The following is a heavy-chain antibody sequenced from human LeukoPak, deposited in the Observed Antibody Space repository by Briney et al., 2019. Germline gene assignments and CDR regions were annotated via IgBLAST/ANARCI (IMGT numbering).Heavy chain of an antibody. Sequence: ASVKVSCKASGYTFTSYYMHWVRQAPGQGLEWMGIINPSGGSTSYAQKFQGRVTMTRDTSTSTVYMELSSLSSEDTAVYYCARDSPTKIGSTTGDWFDPWGQGTLVTVSS. CDR3: ARDSPTKIGSTTGDWFDP. V-gene: IGHV1-46*01. D-gene: IGHD2-2*01. CDR2: INPSGGST. CDR1: GYTFTSYY. J-gene: IGHJ5*02.